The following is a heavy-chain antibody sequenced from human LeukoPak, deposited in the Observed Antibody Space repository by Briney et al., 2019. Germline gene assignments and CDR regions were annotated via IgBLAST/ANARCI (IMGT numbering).Heavy chain of an antibody. CDR2: IHSGGTT. D-gene: IGHD3-10*01. CDR3: ARDPGMERFGVVFDS. V-gene: IGHV4-4*07. Sequence: ASQTLSLTCTVSGGSISGYYWNWIRQPAGKGLEWIGRIHSGGTTNYNPSLESRVTMSVDTSKSQFSLKLTSVTAADTAVYYCARDPGMERFGVVFDSWGQGTLVTVSP. J-gene: IGHJ4*02. CDR1: GGSISGYY.